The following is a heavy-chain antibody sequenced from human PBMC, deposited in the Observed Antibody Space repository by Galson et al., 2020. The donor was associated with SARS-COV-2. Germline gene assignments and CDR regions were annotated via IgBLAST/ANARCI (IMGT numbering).Heavy chain of an antibody. D-gene: IGHD3-10*01. CDR1: GLTFRSYA. Sequence: GGSLRLSCAASGLTFRSYAMSWVRQAPGKGLEWVSAISGSGGSTYYADSVKGRFTISRDNSKNTLYLQMNSLRAEDTAVYYCAKDYDGSGSYSDAFDIWGQGTMVTVSS. CDR3: AKDYDGSGSYSDAFDI. CDR2: ISGSGGST. J-gene: IGHJ3*02. V-gene: IGHV3-23*01.